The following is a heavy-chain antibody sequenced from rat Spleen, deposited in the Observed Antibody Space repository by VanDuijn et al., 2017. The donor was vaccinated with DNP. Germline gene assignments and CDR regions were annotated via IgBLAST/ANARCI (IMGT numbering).Heavy chain of an antibody. CDR1: GFNFNDHW. J-gene: IGHJ2*01. CDR3: ARPDY. Sequence: EVKLVESGGGLVQPGGSLKLSCAVSGFNFNDHWMGWVRHAPGKGLEGIGEINKDSSTIIYTPFLKNKFTMSRDNAQNTLYLQVSQLGSEDTAIYYCARPDYWGQGVMVTVSS. V-gene: IGHV4-2*01. CDR2: INKDSSTI.